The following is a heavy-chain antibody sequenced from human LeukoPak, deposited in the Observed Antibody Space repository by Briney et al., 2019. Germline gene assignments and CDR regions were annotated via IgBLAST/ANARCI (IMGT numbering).Heavy chain of an antibody. J-gene: IGHJ3*02. CDR2: IYYSGST. CDR3: ARASKWLLSKAFDI. Sequence: SETLSLTCTVSGGSISSSSYYWGWIRQPPGKGLEWIGSIYYSGSTYYNPSLKSRVTISVDTSKNQFSLKLSSVTAADTAVYYCARASKWLLSKAFDIWGQGTMVTVSS. V-gene: IGHV4-39*07. D-gene: IGHD3-3*01. CDR1: GGSISSSSYY.